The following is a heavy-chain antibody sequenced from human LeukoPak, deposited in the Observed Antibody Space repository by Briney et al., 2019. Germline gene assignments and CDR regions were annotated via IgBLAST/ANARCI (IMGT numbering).Heavy chain of an antibody. V-gene: IGHV4-61*01. D-gene: IGHD6-13*01. Sequence: SETLSLTCTVSGGSVSSGSYYWSWIRQPPGKGLDWIGYIYYSGSTNYNPSLKSRVTISVDTSKNQFSLKLSSVTAADTAVYYCARVGSSSWYSHKTPFDYWGQGTLVTVSS. CDR1: GGSVSSGSYY. J-gene: IGHJ4*02. CDR3: ARVGSSSWYSHKTPFDY. CDR2: IYYSGST.